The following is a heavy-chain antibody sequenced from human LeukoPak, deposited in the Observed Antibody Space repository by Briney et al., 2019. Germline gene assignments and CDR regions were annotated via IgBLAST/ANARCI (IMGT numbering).Heavy chain of an antibody. Sequence: PGGSLRLSCAASGFTFSNYGLSWVRQAPGRGLEWVSGLSGGAVSTNYADSVKGRFTISRDNSKNTLYLQMNSLRAEDTAVYYCARRAGAYSHPYDYWGQGTLVTVSS. CDR2: LSGGAVST. CDR1: GFTFSNYG. CDR3: ARRAGAYSHPYDY. D-gene: IGHD4/OR15-4a*01. J-gene: IGHJ4*02. V-gene: IGHV3-23*01.